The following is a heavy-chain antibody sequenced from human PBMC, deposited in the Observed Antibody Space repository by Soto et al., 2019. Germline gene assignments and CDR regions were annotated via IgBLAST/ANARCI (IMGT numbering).Heavy chain of an antibody. D-gene: IGHD2-8*02. J-gene: IGHJ4*02. CDR1: GYTFSNYA. CDR3: ARDRVYTGGSDADY. Sequence: TVRVSCKTSGYTFSNYAISWVRQAPGQGLEWMGWINTGSGYTNYAHDRVTMTKDASTYTAYLEVTSLRSDDTAIYYCARDRVYTGGSDADYWGQGTLVTGSS. V-gene: IGHV1-18*01. CDR2: INTGSGYT.